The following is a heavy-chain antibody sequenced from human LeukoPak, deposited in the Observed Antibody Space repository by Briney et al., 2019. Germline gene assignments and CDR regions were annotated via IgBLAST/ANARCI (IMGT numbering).Heavy chain of an antibody. Sequence: SETLSLTCTVSGGSISSYYWSWIRQPPGKGLEWIGNIYYTGSTNYNPSLKSRVTISVDTSKKQFSLKLSSVTAADTAVYYCARAFSSGWYPYSIGGLWFDYWGQGTLVTVSS. CDR3: ARAFSSGWYPYSIGGLWFDY. D-gene: IGHD6-19*01. CDR1: GGSISSYY. CDR2: IYYTGST. V-gene: IGHV4-59*01. J-gene: IGHJ4*02.